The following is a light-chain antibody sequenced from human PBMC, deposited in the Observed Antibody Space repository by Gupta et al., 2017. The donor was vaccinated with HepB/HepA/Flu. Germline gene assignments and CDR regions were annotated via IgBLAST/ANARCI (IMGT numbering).Light chain of an antibody. CDR1: KLGDRF. J-gene: IGLJ2*01. V-gene: IGLV3-1*01. CDR3: QAGDSLTVA. Sequence: DLTQVPSVSASSGQTVSITCSGDKLGDRFASWYQQKPGQSPVLVIYHDTKRPSGIPERFSGSNSGNTATLTISGTQTMDEADYYCQAGDSLTVAFGGGTKLTVL. CDR2: HDT.